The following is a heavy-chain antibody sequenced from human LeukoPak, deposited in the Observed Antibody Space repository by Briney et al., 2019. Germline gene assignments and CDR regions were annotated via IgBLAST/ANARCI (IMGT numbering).Heavy chain of an antibody. D-gene: IGHD6-19*01. CDR1: GGSFSGYY. V-gene: IGHV4-34*01. Sequence: PSETLSLTCAVYGGSFSGYYWSWIRQPPGKGLEWIGEVNHSGSTNYNPSLKSRVTISVDTSKNQFSLKLSSVTAADTAVYYCARDSSGWSFGMDVWGQGTTVTVSS. J-gene: IGHJ6*02. CDR3: ARDSSGWSFGMDV. CDR2: VNHSGST.